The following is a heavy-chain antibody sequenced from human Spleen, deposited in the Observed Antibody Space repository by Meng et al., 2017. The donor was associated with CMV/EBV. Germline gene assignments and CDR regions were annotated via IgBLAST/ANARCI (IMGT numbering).Heavy chain of an antibody. CDR2: ISSSSSYI. J-gene: IGHJ6*02. CDR3: ARERRYCSSTSCYLDYYYGMDV. CDR1: GFTFSSYS. D-gene: IGHD2-2*01. V-gene: IGHV3-21*01. Sequence: GESLKISCAASGFTFSSYSMNWVRQAPGKGLEWVSSISSSSSYIYYADSVKGRFTISRDNAKNSLYLQMNSLRAEDTAVYYCARERRYCSSTSCYLDYYYGMDVWGQGTTVTVSS.